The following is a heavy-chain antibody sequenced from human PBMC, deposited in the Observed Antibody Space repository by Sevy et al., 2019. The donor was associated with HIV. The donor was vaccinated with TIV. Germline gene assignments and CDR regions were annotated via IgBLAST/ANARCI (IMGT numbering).Heavy chain of an antibody. D-gene: IGHD3-22*01. J-gene: IGHJ4*02. CDR2: ISSSSSYI. V-gene: IGHV3-21*01. CDR3: ARSAAIMTYYYDSSGYADY. CDR1: GFTFSSYS. Sequence: GGSLRLSCAASGFTFSSYSMNWVRQAPGKGLEWVSSISSSSSYIYYADSVKGRFTISRGNAKNSLYLQMNSLRAEDTAVYYCARSAAIMTYYYDSSGYADYWGQGTLVTVSS.